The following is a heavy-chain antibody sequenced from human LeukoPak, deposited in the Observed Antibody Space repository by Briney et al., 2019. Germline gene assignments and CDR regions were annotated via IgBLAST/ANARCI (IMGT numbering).Heavy chain of an antibody. CDR3: ARGGAYDYGVLDA. CDR1: GFTIGGFA. D-gene: IGHD4/OR15-4a*01. J-gene: IGHJ5*02. V-gene: IGHV3-23*01. Sequence: GGSLRLSCAASGFTIGGFAMTWVRQAPGKGLEWVSSIGSDYKTHYSESVKGRFAISRDISNNTLYLQMDGLRADDTAVYYCARGGAYDYGVLDAWGQGTLVTVSS. CDR2: IGSDYKT.